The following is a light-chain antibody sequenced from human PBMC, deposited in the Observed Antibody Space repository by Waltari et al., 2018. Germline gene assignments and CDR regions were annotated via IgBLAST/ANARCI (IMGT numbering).Light chain of an antibody. CDR1: SRDVGGYDY. V-gene: IGLV2-14*01. CDR3: CSYTSSSTFV. Sequence: QSALTQPASVSGSPGQSITISCTGPSRDVGGYDYFSWYQHHPGKAPKFMIYDVNTRASGVSNRFSGSKSGNTASLTISGLQAEDEADYYCCSYTSSSTFVFGTGTKVSVL. CDR2: DVN. J-gene: IGLJ1*01.